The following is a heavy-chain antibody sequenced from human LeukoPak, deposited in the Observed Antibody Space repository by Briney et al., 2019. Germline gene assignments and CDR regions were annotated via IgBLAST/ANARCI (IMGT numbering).Heavy chain of an antibody. CDR1: GFTFSSYG. Sequence: GGSLRLSRAASGFTFSSYGMHWVRQAPGKGLEWVAFIRYDGSNKYYADSVKGRFTISRDNSKNTLYLQMNSLRAEDTAVYYCAKDRGEYCSGGSCYLYYYCMDVWGKGTTVTISS. J-gene: IGHJ6*03. CDR2: IRYDGSNK. CDR3: AKDRGEYCSGGSCYLYYYCMDV. V-gene: IGHV3-30*02. D-gene: IGHD2-15*01.